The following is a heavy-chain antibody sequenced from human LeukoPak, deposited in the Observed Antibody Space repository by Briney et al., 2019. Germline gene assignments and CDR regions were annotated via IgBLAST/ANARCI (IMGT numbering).Heavy chain of an antibody. CDR1: GFTFSSYW. Sequence: PGGSLRLSCAASGFTFSSYWMNWVRQAPGKGLEWVASINPDGSEKYSVDSVKGRFTISRDNAKNSLYLQMNSLRAEDTAVYYCARDRGYSSFDYWGQGTLVTVSS. CDR3: ARDRGYSSFDY. J-gene: IGHJ4*02. D-gene: IGHD6-19*01. V-gene: IGHV3-7*01. CDR2: INPDGSEK.